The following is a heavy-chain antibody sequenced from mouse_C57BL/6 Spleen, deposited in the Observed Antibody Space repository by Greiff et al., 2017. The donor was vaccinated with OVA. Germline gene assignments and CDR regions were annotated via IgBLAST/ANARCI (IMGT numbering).Heavy chain of an antibody. CDR1: GYTFTSYW. Sequence: QVQLQQPGAELVRPGASVTMSCKASGYTFTSYWITWVKQRPGQGLAWIGDIYPGSGSTNYNEKFKSKATLTVDTSSSTAYMQLSSLKSEDSAVYYCARGGSWFAYWGQGTLVTVSA. J-gene: IGHJ3*01. CDR3: ARGGSWFAY. CDR2: IYPGSGST. D-gene: IGHD3-1*01. V-gene: IGHV1-55*01.